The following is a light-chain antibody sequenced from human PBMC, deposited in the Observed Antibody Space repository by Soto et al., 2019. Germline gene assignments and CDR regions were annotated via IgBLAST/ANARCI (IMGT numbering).Light chain of an antibody. CDR1: SSNIGSNY. CDR3: AAWDDSLSGRV. Sequence: QSVLTQPPSASGTPGQRVTISCSGSSSNIGSNYVYWYQQLPGTAPKVLIYSNNQRPSGVPDRFSGSKSDTSASLAISGLRSEDEADYYCAAWDDSLSGRVFGGGTKLTVL. J-gene: IGLJ3*02. CDR2: SNN. V-gene: IGLV1-47*01.